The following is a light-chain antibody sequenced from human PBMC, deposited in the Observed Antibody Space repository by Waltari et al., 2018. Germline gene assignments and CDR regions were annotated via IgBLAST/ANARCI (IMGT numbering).Light chain of an antibody. Sequence: QSVLTQPPSASGTPGRRVTISCSGTLQHIGITTVNWSQQFPGPSPKLLIFSTTQRPSGVPDRFSASKSGTSASLAINGLQAADEADYYCGAWDDGVKEWVFGGGTKLTVL. CDR3: GAWDDGVKEWV. J-gene: IGLJ3*02. CDR1: LQHIGITT. V-gene: IGLV1-44*01. CDR2: STT.